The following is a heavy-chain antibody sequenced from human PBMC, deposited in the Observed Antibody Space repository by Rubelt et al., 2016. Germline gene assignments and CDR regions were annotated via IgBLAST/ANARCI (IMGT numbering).Heavy chain of an antibody. Sequence: QVQLVQSGAKVKKPGASVKVSCKASGYTFTGYYMHWVRQAPGQGLEWMGWINPNSGGTNYAQKFQGRVTMTRDTSISTAYMELSRLRSDDTAVYYCARFASGGHSSGYLFDYWGQGTLVTVSS. CDR2: INPNSGGT. J-gene: IGHJ4*02. CDR3: ARFASGGHSSGYLFDY. CDR1: GYTFTGYY. D-gene: IGHD3-22*01. V-gene: IGHV1-2*02.